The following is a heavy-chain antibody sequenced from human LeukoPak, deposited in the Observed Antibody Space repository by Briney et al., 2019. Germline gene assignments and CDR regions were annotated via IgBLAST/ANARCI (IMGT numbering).Heavy chain of an antibody. D-gene: IGHD2/OR15-2a*01. J-gene: IGHJ6*02. CDR1: GFIFSSYA. Sequence: AGGSLRLSCAASGFIFSSYAMHWVRQAPGKGLEWVAVISYDGRDKYYADSVKGRFAISRDNSKNTLYLQMNSLRAEDTAVYYCARDLYLSMRFNYFGMDVWGQGTTVTVSS. CDR2: ISYDGRDK. V-gene: IGHV3-30*09. CDR3: ARDLYLSMRFNYFGMDV.